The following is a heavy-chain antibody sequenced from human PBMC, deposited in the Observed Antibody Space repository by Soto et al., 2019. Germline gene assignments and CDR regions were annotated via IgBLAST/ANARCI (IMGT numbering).Heavy chain of an antibody. Sequence: QVQLVESGGGVVQPGTSLRLSCATSGLTFTKYGFHWVRQSPGKGLEWVAFIWHDGSQKYYADSVKGRFTISRDSSKDTVFLEMNSLRDEDTAVYYCARDWWHWDYCGGRGGCVGDYWGQGTMATVSS. CDR2: IWHDGSQK. CDR1: GLTFTKYG. J-gene: IGHJ4*02. D-gene: IGHD2-21*01. CDR3: ARDWWHWDYCGGRGGCVGDY. V-gene: IGHV3-33*01.